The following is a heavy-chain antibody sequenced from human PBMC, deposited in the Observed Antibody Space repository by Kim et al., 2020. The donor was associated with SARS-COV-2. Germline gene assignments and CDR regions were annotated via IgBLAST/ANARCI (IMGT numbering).Heavy chain of an antibody. D-gene: IGHD1-26*01. CDR2: IKSKTDGGTT. CDR3: TTNRVGATTGWTY. Sequence: GGSLRLSCAASGFTFSNAWMSWVRQAPGKGLEWVGRIKSKTDGGTTDYAAPVKGRFTISRDDSKNTLYLQMNSLKTEDTAVYYCTTNRVGATTGWTYWGQGTLVTVSS. J-gene: IGHJ4*02. V-gene: IGHV3-15*01. CDR1: GFTFSNAW.